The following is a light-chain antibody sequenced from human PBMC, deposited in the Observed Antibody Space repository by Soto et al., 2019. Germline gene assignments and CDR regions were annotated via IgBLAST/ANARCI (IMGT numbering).Light chain of an antibody. CDR2: DNN. CDR3: GTWDSSLSAYV. CDR1: SSNIGNNY. V-gene: IGLV1-51*01. J-gene: IGLJ1*01. Sequence: QSVLTQPPSVSAAPGQRVAISCSRNSSNIGNNYVSWYQQFPGTAPKLLIYDNNERLSGIPVRFSASKSGTSATLGIAGLQTGDEADYYCGTWDSSLSAYVFGTGTKVTVL.